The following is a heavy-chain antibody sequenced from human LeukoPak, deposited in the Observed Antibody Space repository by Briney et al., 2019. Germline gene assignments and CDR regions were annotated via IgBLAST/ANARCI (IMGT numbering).Heavy chain of an antibody. Sequence: GGSLRLSCAASGFTFSSYGMHWVRQAPGKGLEWVAVISYDGSNKYYADSVKGRFTISRDNSKNTLYLQMNSLRAEDTAVYYCARDPSFDYWGQGTLVTVSS. J-gene: IGHJ4*02. CDR2: ISYDGSNK. V-gene: IGHV3-30*19. CDR1: GFTFSSYG. CDR3: ARDPSFDY.